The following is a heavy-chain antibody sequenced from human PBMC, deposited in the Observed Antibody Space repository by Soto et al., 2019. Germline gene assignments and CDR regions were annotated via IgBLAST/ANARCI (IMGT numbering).Heavy chain of an antibody. CDR3: ARHSYYVLDV. J-gene: IGHJ6*02. Sequence: DVQLVESGGGLVQPGVSLRLSCAASGFTLSSHWMTWVRQAPGKGLEWVANIRQDGSEIYCVDSVEGRFTISRDNGKNSLYLQMNSLRAEDTAVYYCARHSYYVLDVWGQGTTVTVSS. V-gene: IGHV3-7*05. CDR2: IRQDGSEI. CDR1: GFTLSSHW.